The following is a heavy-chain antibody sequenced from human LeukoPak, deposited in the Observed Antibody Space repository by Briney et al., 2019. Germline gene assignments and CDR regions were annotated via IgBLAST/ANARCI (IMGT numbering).Heavy chain of an antibody. Sequence: SETLSLTCTVSGYSISSGYYWGWIRQPPGKGLEWIGSIYHSGSTYYNPSLKSRVTISVDTSKNQFSLKLSSVTAADTAVYYCARKSWNDYYYYMDVWGKGTTVTVSS. CDR2: IYHSGST. V-gene: IGHV4-38-2*02. D-gene: IGHD1-1*01. CDR1: GYSISSGYY. J-gene: IGHJ6*03. CDR3: ARKSWNDYYYYMDV.